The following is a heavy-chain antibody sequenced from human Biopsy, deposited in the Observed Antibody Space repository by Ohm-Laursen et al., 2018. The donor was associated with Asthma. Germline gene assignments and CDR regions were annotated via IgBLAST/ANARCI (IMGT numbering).Heavy chain of an antibody. CDR1: GFSFSDYY. CDR2: ISSSGSTT. D-gene: IGHD6-25*01. J-gene: IGHJ6*02. CDR3: ARVFESSEWGPFYHFGLDV. V-gene: IGHV3-11*01. Sequence: SLRLSCAAPGFSFSDYYMTWMRQAPGKGLEWVSSISSSGSTTYPAESVKGRFTISRDNAQKSLFLQMGSLRAEDTTIYYCARVFESSEWGPFYHFGLDVWGQGTTDAVSS.